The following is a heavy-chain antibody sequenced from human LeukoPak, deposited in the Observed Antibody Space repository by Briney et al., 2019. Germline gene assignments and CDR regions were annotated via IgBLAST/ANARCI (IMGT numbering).Heavy chain of an antibody. D-gene: IGHD5-18*01. J-gene: IGHJ4*02. Sequence: SQTLSLTCAISGDSVSSNSAAWNWIRQSPSRGLEWLGRTYYRSKWYNDYAVSVKSRITINPDTSKNQFSLQLNSVTPEDTAVYYCARGPVDTAMPHGIFDYWGQGTLVTVSS. CDR3: ARGPVDTAMPHGIFDY. V-gene: IGHV6-1*01. CDR2: TYYRSKWYN. CDR1: GDSVSSNSAA.